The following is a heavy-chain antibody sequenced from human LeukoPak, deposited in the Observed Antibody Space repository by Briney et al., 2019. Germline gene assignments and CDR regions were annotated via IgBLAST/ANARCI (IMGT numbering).Heavy chain of an antibody. CDR1: GYTFTSYA. CDR3: ARVLRGYSSSWYSRDPYYFDY. D-gene: IGHD6-13*01. J-gene: IGHJ4*02. V-gene: IGHV7-4-1*02. Sequence: GASVKVSCKASGYTFTSYAMNWVRQAPGQGLEWMGWINTNTGNPTYAQGFTGRFVFSLDTSVSTAYLQISSLKAEDTAVYYCARVLRGYSSSWYSRDPYYFDYWGQGTLVTVSS. CDR2: INTNTGNP.